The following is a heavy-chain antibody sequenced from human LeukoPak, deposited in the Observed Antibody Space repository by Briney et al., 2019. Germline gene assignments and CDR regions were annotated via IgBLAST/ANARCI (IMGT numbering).Heavy chain of an antibody. J-gene: IGHJ5*01. Sequence: GESLKISCQGSGYNFPTNWIGWVRQMPGKGLEWMGIIYPGDSNTIYSPSFQGHITISADKSISTASLQLSSLKASDTAVYYCARQPNSWSYDSWGQGTLVTVSS. CDR2: IYPGDSNT. CDR3: ARQPNSWSYDS. D-gene: IGHD1-26*01. CDR1: GYNFPTNW. V-gene: IGHV5-51*01.